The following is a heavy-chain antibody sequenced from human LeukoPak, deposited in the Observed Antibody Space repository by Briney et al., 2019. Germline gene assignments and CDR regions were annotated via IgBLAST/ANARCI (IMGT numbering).Heavy chain of an antibody. V-gene: IGHV4-30-2*01. J-gene: IGHJ4*02. CDR3: ARYCSGVNCYARIFDS. Sequence: SQTLSLTCTVSGDSISSSDYSWSWIRQPPGKGLEWIGYIYHSGSTYYTPSVKSRLTISLDRSKNQFSLKLSSVTAADTALYYCARYCSGVNCYARIFDSWGQGTLVTVSS. CDR1: GDSISSSDYS. CDR2: IYHSGST. D-gene: IGHD2-15*01.